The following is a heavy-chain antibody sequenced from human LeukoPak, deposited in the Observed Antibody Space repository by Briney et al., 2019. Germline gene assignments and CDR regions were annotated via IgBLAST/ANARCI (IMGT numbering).Heavy chain of an antibody. CDR3: AKRGSSFSFDY. J-gene: IGHJ4*02. CDR1: GFSFSFYG. D-gene: IGHD6-19*01. Sequence: GRSLRLSCAASGFSFSFYGMHWVRQAPGKGLEWVAVISDDGNKKDYADSVKGRFTISRDNSKNTLYLQMNSLRAEDTAMYYCAKRGSSFSFDYWGQGSLVTVSS. V-gene: IGHV3-33*05. CDR2: ISDDGNKK.